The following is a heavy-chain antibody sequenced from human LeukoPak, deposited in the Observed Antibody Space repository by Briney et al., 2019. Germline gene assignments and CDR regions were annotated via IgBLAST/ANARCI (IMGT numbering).Heavy chain of an antibody. Sequence: ASVKVSCKASGYTFTSYGINWVRQATGQGLEWMGWMNPNSGNTGYAQKFQGRVTMTRNTPISTAYMELSSLRSEDTAVYYCASGPGIAAAGTSSGFDYWGQGTLVTVSS. J-gene: IGHJ4*02. CDR2: MNPNSGNT. CDR1: GYTFTSYG. D-gene: IGHD6-13*01. V-gene: IGHV1-8*02. CDR3: ASGPGIAAAGTSSGFDY.